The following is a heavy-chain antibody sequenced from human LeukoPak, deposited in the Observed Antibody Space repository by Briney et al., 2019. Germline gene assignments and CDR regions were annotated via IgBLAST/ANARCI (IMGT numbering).Heavy chain of an antibody. CDR2: MSGDVRST. J-gene: IGHJ4*02. D-gene: IGHD4-11*01. CDR3: VKRVDYSEKYYFDS. V-gene: IGHV3-23*01. CDR1: GFTFSSYA. Sequence: GGSLRLSCAASGFTFSSYAMSWVRQAPGKGLEWVSAMSGDVRSTFYADSVKGRFTISRDNSKNTLSLQMNSLRADDTAVYYCVKRVDYSEKYYFDSWGRGTLVTVSS.